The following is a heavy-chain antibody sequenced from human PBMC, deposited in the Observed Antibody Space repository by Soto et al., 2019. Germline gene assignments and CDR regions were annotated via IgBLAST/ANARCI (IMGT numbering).Heavy chain of an antibody. Sequence: GGSLRLSCAASGFTFSSYSMNWVRQAPGKGLEWVSSISSSSSYIYYADSVKGRFTISRDNAKNSLYLQMNSLRAEDTAVYYCARSVGRLRAGGYFDYWDQGTLVTVSS. CDR2: ISSSSSYI. D-gene: IGHD2-2*01. V-gene: IGHV3-21*01. J-gene: IGHJ4*02. CDR1: GFTFSSYS. CDR3: ARSVGRLRAGGYFDY.